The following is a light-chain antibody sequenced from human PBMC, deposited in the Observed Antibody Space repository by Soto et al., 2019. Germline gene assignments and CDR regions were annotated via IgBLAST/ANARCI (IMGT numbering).Light chain of an antibody. CDR3: QQYGSSPLVT. V-gene: IGKV3-20*01. Sequence: EIVLTQSPGTLSLSPGERATLSCRASQSVSSSYLAWYQQKPGQAPRLLIYGASSRANGIPDRFSGSGSGTDFTLTISRLEPEDFAVYYCQQYGSSPLVTFGQGTRLGI. J-gene: IGKJ5*01. CDR1: QSVSSSY. CDR2: GAS.